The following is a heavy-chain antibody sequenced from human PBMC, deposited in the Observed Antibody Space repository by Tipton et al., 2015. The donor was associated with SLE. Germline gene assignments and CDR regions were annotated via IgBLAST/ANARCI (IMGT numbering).Heavy chain of an antibody. CDR2: IYYSGST. D-gene: IGHD3-3*01. V-gene: IGHV4-59*01. CDR1: GGSISSYY. J-gene: IGHJ3*02. Sequence: TLSLTCTVSGGSISSYYWSWIRQPPGKGLEWIGYIYYSGSTNYNPSLKSRVTISVDTSKNQLSLKLSSVTAADTAVYYCARVGYYDFWSGYPDAFDIWGQGTMVTVSS. CDR3: ARVGYYDFWSGYPDAFDI.